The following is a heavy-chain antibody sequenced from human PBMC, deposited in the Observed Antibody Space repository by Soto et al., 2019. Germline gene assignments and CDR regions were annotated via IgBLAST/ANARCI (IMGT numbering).Heavy chain of an antibody. J-gene: IGHJ4*02. Sequence: GPSVKVSCKASGYTFTSYAMHWVRQAPGQRLEWMGWINAGNGNTKYSQKFQGRVTITRDTSASTAYMELSSLRSEDTAVYYCARGYLRGGTLDYWGQGTLVTVSS. CDR1: GYTFTSYA. CDR2: INAGNGNT. CDR3: ARGYLRGGTLDY. V-gene: IGHV1-3*01. D-gene: IGHD1-26*01.